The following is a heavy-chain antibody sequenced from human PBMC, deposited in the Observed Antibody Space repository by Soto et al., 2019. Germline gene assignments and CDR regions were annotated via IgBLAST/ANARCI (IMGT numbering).Heavy chain of an antibody. J-gene: IGHJ3*02. CDR2: IYPSDSRT. D-gene: IGHD3-10*01. CDR1: GYTFANYW. V-gene: IGHV5-51*01. CDR3: ISCLNSDHVGHVFDI. Sequence: VASLKISCESSGYTFANYWIGWVRQVPGKGLEWVAIIYPSDSRTIYSPSFQGQVTISADKSISTAYLQETFTEAQPAGESLKISCLNSDHVGHVFDIWGQGTMVTVSS.